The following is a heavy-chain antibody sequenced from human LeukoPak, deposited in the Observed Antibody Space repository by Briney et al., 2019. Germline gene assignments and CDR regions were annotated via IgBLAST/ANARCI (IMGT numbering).Heavy chain of an antibody. V-gene: IGHV1-69*05. Sequence: GASVKVSCKASGGTFRTYSVTWVRQAPGQGLEWMGGIIPIFGTPNYAQKFPGRVKVTTDDATGTAYMELSSLMSEDTAIYYCARVDRYHFYLDVWGKGTPVTVSS. J-gene: IGHJ6*03. CDR2: IIPIFGTP. CDR3: ARVDRYHFYLDV. CDR1: GGTFRTYS.